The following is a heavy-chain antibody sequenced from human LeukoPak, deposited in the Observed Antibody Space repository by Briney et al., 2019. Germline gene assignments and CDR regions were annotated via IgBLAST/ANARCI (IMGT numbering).Heavy chain of an antibody. CDR1: GGSISTYY. D-gene: IGHD2-2*01. CDR3: ARGGYCSTSGCYGNAFDI. Sequence: SETLSLTCTVSGGSISTYYWSWIRQPPGKGLGWIGYVFYTGNTNYNPSLKSRVSISVDTSKDQFSLKLSSVTAADTALYYCARGGYCSTSGCYGNAFDIWGQGTVVTVSS. V-gene: IGHV4-59*01. J-gene: IGHJ3*02. CDR2: VFYTGNT.